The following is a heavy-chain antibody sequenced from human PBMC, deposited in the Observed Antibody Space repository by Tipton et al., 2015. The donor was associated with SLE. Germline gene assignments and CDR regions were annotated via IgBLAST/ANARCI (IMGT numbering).Heavy chain of an antibody. V-gene: IGHV3-7*03. CDR1: GFIFSNYW. J-gene: IGHJ6*03. CDR3: AVAARPPYYYYYMDV. Sequence: SLRLSCASSGFIFSNYWMSWVRQAPGRGLEWVANIKKDGSEKYYVDSVKGRFTISRDNAKNTLYLQMNSLRAEDTAVYYCAVAARPPYYYYYMDVWGKGTTVTVSS. D-gene: IGHD6-6*01. CDR2: IKKDGSEK.